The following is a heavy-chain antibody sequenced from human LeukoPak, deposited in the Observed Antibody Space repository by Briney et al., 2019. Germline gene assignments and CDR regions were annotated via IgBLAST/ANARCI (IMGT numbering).Heavy chain of an antibody. D-gene: IGHD1-26*01. CDR1: AGSISSSSW. CDR3: ARGQGAADY. J-gene: IGHJ4*02. Sequence: SETLSLTCSVSAGSISSSSWWSWVRQSPVKGLEWIGEISRTGSIDYDPSVRSRATISLDKSKSQFSLRLTSLTSADTAVYYCARGQGAADYWGQGILVIVSS. V-gene: IGHV4-4*02. CDR2: ISRTGSI.